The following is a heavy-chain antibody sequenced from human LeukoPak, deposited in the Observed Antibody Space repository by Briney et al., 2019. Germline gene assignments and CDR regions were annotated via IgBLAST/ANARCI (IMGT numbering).Heavy chain of an antibody. V-gene: IGHV4-4*02. J-gene: IGHJ4*02. Sequence: SETLSLTCGVSGGSITTTNWWTWVRQPPGKGLEWIGEVHLDGRTNYNPSLESRLTISVDLSENHISLRLTSVTAADTAVYYCARGDSSGYPDYWGQGSLVTVSS. CDR2: VHLDGRT. CDR3: ARGDSSGYPDY. D-gene: IGHD3-22*01. CDR1: GGSITTTNW.